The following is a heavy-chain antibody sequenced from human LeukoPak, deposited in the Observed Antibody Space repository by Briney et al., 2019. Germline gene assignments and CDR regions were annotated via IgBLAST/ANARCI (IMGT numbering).Heavy chain of an antibody. V-gene: IGHV1-46*01. J-gene: IGHJ3*02. CDR1: GYTFTSYG. CDR2: INPGGGNT. D-gene: IGHD5-24*01. CDR3: ARIRDGYNDAYDI. Sequence: ASVKVSCKASGYTFTSYGITWVRQAPGQGLEWMGLINPGGGNTNYAQNFQGRVTTTRDTSASTVYMELSSLRSEDTAIYYCARIRDGYNDAYDIWGQGTVVTVPS.